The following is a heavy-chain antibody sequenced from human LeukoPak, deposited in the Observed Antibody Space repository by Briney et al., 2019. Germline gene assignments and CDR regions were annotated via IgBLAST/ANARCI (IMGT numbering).Heavy chain of an antibody. D-gene: IGHD1-26*01. CDR1: GFTFSSYA. CDR2: ISASGGST. Sequence: GGSLRLSCAASGFTFSSYAMSWVRQAPGEGLEWVSTISASGGSTFYADYVKGGFTIFRDNYKNTLYLQMNNLRVDDTAVYYCANDPYSGSPRGFDYWGQGILVAASS. CDR3: ANDPYSGSPRGFDY. V-gene: IGHV3-23*01. J-gene: IGHJ4*02.